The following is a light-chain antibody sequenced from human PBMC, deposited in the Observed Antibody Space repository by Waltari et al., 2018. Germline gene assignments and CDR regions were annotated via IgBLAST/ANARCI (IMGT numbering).Light chain of an antibody. Sequence: EIVMTQSPATLSVSPGERATRSCRASQSVSNSLAWYKQKPGQAPRLLIYGASTRATGIPARFSGSGSGTEFTLTINRLESEDFAVYYCQQFNNWPRTFGQGTKLEIK. V-gene: IGKV3-15*01. J-gene: IGKJ2*01. CDR3: QQFNNWPRT. CDR2: GAS. CDR1: QSVSNS.